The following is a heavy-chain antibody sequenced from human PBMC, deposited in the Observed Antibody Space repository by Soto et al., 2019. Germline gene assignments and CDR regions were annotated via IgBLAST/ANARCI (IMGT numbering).Heavy chain of an antibody. V-gene: IGHV1-3*01. CDR3: ARAKYDYIWGSYHPFDQ. Sequence: QVQLVQSGAEVKKPGASVRLSCKVSGKSFDNFAVHWVRQTPGQRPEWMGRINVGGDKTKYSEKFQGRVIVSYDTAATTAYMELRALSAEDTAVYYCARAKYDYIWGSYHPFDQWAQGAQVTVAS. D-gene: IGHD3-16*02. CDR2: INVGGDKT. CDR1: GKSFDNFA. J-gene: IGHJ4*02.